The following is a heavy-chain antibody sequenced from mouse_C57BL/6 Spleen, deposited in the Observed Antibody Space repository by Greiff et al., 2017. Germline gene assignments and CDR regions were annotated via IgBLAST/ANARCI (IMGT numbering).Heavy chain of an antibody. V-gene: IGHV5-4*01. Sequence: DVKLVESGGGLVKPGGSLKLSCAASGFTFSSYAMSWVRQTPETRLEWVATISDGGSYTYYPDNVKGRFTISRDNAKNNLYLQMSHLKSEDTAMYYCARDPDGYYAMDYWGQGTSVTVSS. CDR1: GFTFSSYA. CDR2: ISDGGSYT. CDR3: ARDPDGYYAMDY. J-gene: IGHJ4*01. D-gene: IGHD2-3*01.